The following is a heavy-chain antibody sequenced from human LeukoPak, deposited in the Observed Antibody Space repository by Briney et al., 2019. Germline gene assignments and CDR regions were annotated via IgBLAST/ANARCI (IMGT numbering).Heavy chain of an antibody. D-gene: IGHD3-9*01. CDR3: ARRRYDILTAVFDY. CDR2: SYPGDSDT. CDR1: GYSFTSYW. V-gene: IGHV5-51*01. Sequence: GEPLTISCKGSGYSFTSYWIGWVRQMPGKGLEWMGISYPGDSDTRYSPSFQGQVTISADKSSSTAYLQWSSLKASDTAMYYCARRRYDILTAVFDYWGQGTLVTVSS. J-gene: IGHJ4*02.